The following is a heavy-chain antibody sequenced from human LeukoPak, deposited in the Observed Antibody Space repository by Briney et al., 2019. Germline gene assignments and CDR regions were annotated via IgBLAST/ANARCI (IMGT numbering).Heavy chain of an antibody. CDR3: ARSQGIAAVGAPPHYFEY. CDR1: GGSISSYY. V-gene: IGHV4-4*07. J-gene: IGHJ4*02. D-gene: IGHD6-13*01. CDR2: IYASGST. Sequence: SETLSLTCTVSGGSISSYYWSWIRQPAGKGLEYIGRIYASGSTNYNPSLRSRVTMSVDTSKNQFSLKLSSVTAADTAVYYCARSQGIAAVGAPPHYFEYWGQGTLVTVSS.